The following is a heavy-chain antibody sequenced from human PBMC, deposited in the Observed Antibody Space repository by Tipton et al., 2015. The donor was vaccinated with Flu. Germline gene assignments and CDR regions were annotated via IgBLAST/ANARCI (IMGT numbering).Heavy chain of an antibody. CDR2: GYYTGIT. CDR1: GGSMTDAY. CDR3: ARVHGDSGTLRFDP. J-gene: IGHJ5*02. D-gene: IGHD3-10*01. Sequence: TLSLTCTVSGGSMTDAYWSWIRQPSGGGPEWLGYGYYTGITFYNPSLKSRVSIFLDISKNLFSLKMTSLSAADTATYYCARVHGDSGTLRFDPWGQGVLVTVSS. V-gene: IGHV4-30-4*01.